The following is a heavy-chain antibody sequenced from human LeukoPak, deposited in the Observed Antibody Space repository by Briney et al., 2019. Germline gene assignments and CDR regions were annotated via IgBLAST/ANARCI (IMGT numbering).Heavy chain of an antibody. CDR3: ARGPRVYWFDP. V-gene: IGHV4-39*07. Sequence: SETLSLTCTVSGGSISSSAYYWGWIRQPPGQGLEWIGSIYYSGNTYYNPSLKSPVTISIDTSKNQFSLKLSSVTAADTAVYYCARGPRVYWFDPWGQGTLVTVSS. CDR1: GGSISSSAYY. J-gene: IGHJ5*02. CDR2: IYYSGNT.